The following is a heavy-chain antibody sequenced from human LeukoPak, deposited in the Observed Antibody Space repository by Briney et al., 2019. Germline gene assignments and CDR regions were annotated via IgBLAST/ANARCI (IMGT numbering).Heavy chain of an antibody. V-gene: IGHV3-21*01. CDR3: ARGQASDFDY. CDR1: GFTFSSYS. J-gene: IGHJ4*02. Sequence: GGSLRLSCAASGFTFSSYSMNLVRQAPGKGLEWVSSISSSSSYIYYADSVKGRFTISRDNAKNSLYLQMNSLRAEDTAVYYCARGQASDFDYWGQGTLVTVSP. CDR2: ISSSSSYI.